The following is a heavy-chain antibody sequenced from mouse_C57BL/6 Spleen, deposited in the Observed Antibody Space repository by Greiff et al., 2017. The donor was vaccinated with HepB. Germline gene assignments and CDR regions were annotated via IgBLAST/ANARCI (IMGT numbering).Heavy chain of an antibody. CDR1: GYSITSGYY. Sequence: EVQVVESGPGLVKPSQSLSLTCSVTGYSITSGYYWNWIRQFPGNKLEWMGYISYDGSNNYNPSLKNRISITRDTSKNQFFLKLNSVTTEDTASYYCARPNFFITTVVATDYYAMDYWGQGTSVTVSS. CDR2: ISYDGSN. V-gene: IGHV3-6*01. CDR3: ARPNFFITTVVATDYYAMDY. J-gene: IGHJ4*01. D-gene: IGHD1-1*01.